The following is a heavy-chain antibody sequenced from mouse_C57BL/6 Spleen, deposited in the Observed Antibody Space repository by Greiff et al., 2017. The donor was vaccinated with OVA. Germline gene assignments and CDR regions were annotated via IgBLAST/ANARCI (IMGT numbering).Heavy chain of an antibody. Sequence: EVMLVESGGGLVKPGGSLKLSCAASGFTFSDYGMHWVRQAPEKGLEWVAYISSGSSTIYYADTVKGRFTISRDNAKNTLFLQMTSLRSEDTAMYYWARETYYYGSRAWFAYWGQGTLVTVSA. CDR3: ARETYYYGSRAWFAY. J-gene: IGHJ3*01. CDR1: GFTFSDYG. D-gene: IGHD1-1*01. V-gene: IGHV5-17*01. CDR2: ISSGSSTI.